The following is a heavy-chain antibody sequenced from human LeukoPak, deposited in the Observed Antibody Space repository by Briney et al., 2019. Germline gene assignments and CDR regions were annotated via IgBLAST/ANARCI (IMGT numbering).Heavy chain of an antibody. CDR1: GYTFTSYD. CDR3: ARAYYYDSSGYRPVDY. J-gene: IGHJ4*02. Sequence: ASVKVSCKASGYTFTSYDINWVRQAPGQGLEWMGWINPNSGGTNYAQKFQGRVTMTRDTSISTAYMELSRLRSDDTAVYYCARAYYYDSSGYRPVDYWGQGTLVTVSS. D-gene: IGHD3-22*01. CDR2: INPNSGGT. V-gene: IGHV1-2*02.